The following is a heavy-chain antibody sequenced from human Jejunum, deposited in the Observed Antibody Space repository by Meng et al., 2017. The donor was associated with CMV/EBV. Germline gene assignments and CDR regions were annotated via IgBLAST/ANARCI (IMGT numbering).Heavy chain of an antibody. Sequence: VRGHYLTWVRQAPGMGLEWVSIIYSSGTTYYADFVQGRFIISRDDSKNTLYLQMHSLNAEDTAVYYCARVRTDYDSLSGNARYYFDSWGPGTLVTVSS. J-gene: IGHJ4*02. V-gene: IGHV3-53*01. D-gene: IGHD3-3*01. CDR1: VRGHY. CDR2: IYSSGTT. CDR3: ARVRTDYDSLSGNARYYFDS.